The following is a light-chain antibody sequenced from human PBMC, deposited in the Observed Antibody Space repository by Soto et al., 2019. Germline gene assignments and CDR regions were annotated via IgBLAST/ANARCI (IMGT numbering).Light chain of an antibody. V-gene: IGLV1-40*01. CDR1: SSNLGAGYD. Sequence: QAVVTQPPSLSGAPGQRVSISCTGSSSNLGAGYDVHWYQQLPGTAPKLLIYGNTHRPSGVPDRFSGSKSGTSASLAITGLQAEDEADYYCQSYDTSLSGSYVFGTGTKVTVL. CDR2: GNT. CDR3: QSYDTSLSGSYV. J-gene: IGLJ1*01.